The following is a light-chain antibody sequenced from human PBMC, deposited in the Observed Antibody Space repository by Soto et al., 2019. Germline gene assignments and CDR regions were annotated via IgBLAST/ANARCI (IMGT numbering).Light chain of an antibody. Sequence: EIMLTQSPGTLSLSPGERVTLSCRTSQSVSSSYLAWYQQKPGQAPRLLIYGASSRASGIPDRISGSGSGTDFTLTISRLEPEDFAVYYCQQYGSSPPLTFGGGTKVDIK. CDR1: QSVSSSY. J-gene: IGKJ4*01. CDR3: QQYGSSPPLT. CDR2: GAS. V-gene: IGKV3-20*01.